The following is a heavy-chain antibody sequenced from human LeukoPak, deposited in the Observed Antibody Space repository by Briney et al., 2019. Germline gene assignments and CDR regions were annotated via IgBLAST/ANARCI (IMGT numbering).Heavy chain of an antibody. Sequence: PSETLSLTCTVSGGSISSYYWSWIRQSPGKGLEWIGYIYYSGSTNYNPSLKSRVTISVDTSKNQFSLKLSSVTAADTAVYYCARERRDGYNWFDYWGQGTLVTVSS. J-gene: IGHJ4*02. V-gene: IGHV4-59*01. D-gene: IGHD5-24*01. CDR1: GGSISSYY. CDR3: ARERRDGYNWFDY. CDR2: IYYSGST.